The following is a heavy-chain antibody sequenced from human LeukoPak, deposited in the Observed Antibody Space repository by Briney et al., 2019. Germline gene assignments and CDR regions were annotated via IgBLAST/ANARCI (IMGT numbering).Heavy chain of an antibody. V-gene: IGHV3-30*04. Sequence: PGGSLRLSCAASGFTFSSYAMHWVRQAPGKGLEWVAVISYDGSNKYYADSVKGRFTISRDNSKNTLYLQMNSLRAEDTAVYYCARDIGYCSGGSCHGLDWGQGTLVTVSS. J-gene: IGHJ4*02. CDR3: ARDIGYCSGGSCHGLD. CDR1: GFTFSSYA. CDR2: ISYDGSNK. D-gene: IGHD2-15*01.